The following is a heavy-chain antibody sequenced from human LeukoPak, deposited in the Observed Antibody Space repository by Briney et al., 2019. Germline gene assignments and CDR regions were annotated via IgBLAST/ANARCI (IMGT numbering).Heavy chain of an antibody. Sequence: PGGSLRLSCAASGFTFSSYAMSWVRQAPGKGLEWVSSISGSGSGGSTYHADAVKGRFTISRDNSKNTLYLQMNSLRAEDTAVYYCAKLLGDNPIRWYFDLWGRGTLVTVSS. D-gene: IGHD4/OR15-4a*01. V-gene: IGHV3-23*01. CDR2: ISGSGSGGST. CDR1: GFTFSSYA. CDR3: AKLLGDNPIRWYFDL. J-gene: IGHJ2*01.